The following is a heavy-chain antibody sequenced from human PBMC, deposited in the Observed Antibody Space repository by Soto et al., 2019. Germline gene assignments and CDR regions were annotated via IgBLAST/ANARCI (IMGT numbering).Heavy chain of an antibody. CDR3: AREGDGYTVDAFDF. D-gene: IGHD5-12*01. CDR2: IYSGGST. Sequence: EVQLVESGGGLIQPGGSLRLSCAASGFTVSSNYMSWVRQAPGKGLEWVSVIYSGGSTYYADSVKGRFTLSRDNSGNTLYLQMNSLRAEDTVVYYCAREGDGYTVDAFDFWGQGTMVTVSS. J-gene: IGHJ3*01. CDR1: GFTVSSNY. V-gene: IGHV3-53*01.